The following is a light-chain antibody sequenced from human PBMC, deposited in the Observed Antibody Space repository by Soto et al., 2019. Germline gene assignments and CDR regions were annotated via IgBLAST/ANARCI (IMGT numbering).Light chain of an antibody. J-gene: IGKJ2*01. Sequence: EIVLTQSPGTLSLSPGERATLSCRASQSVSSSYLAWYQQKPGQAPRLLIYGASSRATGIPDRFSGSGSGTDFTLTISRLEPDDFAVYYCQQYGSSLVFGQGTKLEIK. CDR1: QSVSSSY. CDR2: GAS. V-gene: IGKV3-20*01. CDR3: QQYGSSLV.